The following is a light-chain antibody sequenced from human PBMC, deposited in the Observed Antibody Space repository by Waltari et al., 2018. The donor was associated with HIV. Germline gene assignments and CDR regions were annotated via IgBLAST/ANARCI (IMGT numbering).Light chain of an antibody. CDR3: QTWGTGIRV. J-gene: IGLJ3*02. V-gene: IGLV4-69*01. Sequence: PSASASLGASVKLTCTLSSGHSSYAIAWHQQQPEKGPRYLMKLNSDGSHSKGDGIPDRFSGSSSGAERYLTISSLQSEDEADYYCQTWGTGIRVFGGGTKLTVL. CDR1: SGHSSYA. CDR2: LNSDGSH.